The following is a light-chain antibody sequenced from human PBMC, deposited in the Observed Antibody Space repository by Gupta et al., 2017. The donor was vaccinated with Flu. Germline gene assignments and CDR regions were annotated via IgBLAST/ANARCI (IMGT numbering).Light chain of an antibody. J-gene: IGKJ2*01. V-gene: IGKV3-11*01. CDR3: QKRSNWPPYT. CDR1: QSVSTY. Sequence: EIELTQSPATLSWSPGERATLSCRASQSVSTYLAWYQKKPGQAPRLLIYDASNRATGIPARLSGSGSGTDFTLTISSLEPEDFAVYYCQKRSNWPPYTFDQGSRLEI. CDR2: DAS.